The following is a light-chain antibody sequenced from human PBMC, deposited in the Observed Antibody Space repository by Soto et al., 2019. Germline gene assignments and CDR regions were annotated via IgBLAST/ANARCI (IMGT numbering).Light chain of an antibody. CDR2: SNN. Sequence: QSVLTQPPSASGTPGQRVNISCSGSRSNIGSNTVNWYQQLPGTAPKVLIYSNNQRPSGVPDRFSGSRSGTSASLAISGLQSEDEADYYCAAWDGSLNGVLFGGGTKLTVL. CDR3: AAWDGSLNGVL. V-gene: IGLV1-44*01. CDR1: RSNIGSNT. J-gene: IGLJ2*01.